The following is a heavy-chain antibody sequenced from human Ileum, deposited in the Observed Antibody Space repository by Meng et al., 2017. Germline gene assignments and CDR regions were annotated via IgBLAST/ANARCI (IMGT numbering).Heavy chain of an antibody. V-gene: IGHV4-61*01. Sequence: QVQLAAPGPRLSRPSGPLALACTVPGGSGSSGSYYWGWIRQPPGKGLEWIGHIYYSGSTNYNPSLKSRVTISVDMSKNQFSLKLNSVTAADTAIYFCARSSTSPASYFFDYWGQGTLVTVSS. CDR2: IYYSGST. CDR3: ARSSTSPASYFFDY. D-gene: IGHD6-6*01. CDR1: GGSGSSGSYY. J-gene: IGHJ4*02.